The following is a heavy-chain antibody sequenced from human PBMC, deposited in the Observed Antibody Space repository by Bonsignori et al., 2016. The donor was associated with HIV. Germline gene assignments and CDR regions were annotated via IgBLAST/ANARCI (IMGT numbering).Heavy chain of an antibody. J-gene: IGHJ3*02. V-gene: IGHV3-9*01. CDR3: AKDIWDQWGDGAFDI. D-gene: IGHD1-26*01. CDR2: ISWNSGSI. CDR1: GFTFDDYA. Sequence: GGSLRLSCAASGFTFDDYAMHWVRQAPGKGLEWVSGISWNSGSIGYADSVKGRFTISRDNAKNSLYLQMNSLRAEDTALYYCAKDIWDQWGDGAFDIWGQGTMVTVSS.